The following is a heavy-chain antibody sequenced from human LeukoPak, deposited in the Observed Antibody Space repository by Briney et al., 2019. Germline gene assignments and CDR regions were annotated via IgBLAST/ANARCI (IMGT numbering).Heavy chain of an antibody. Sequence: SGTLSLTCAVSGGSISSSNWWSWVRQPPGKGLEWIGEIYHSGSTSYTNYNPSLKSRVTISVDKSKNQFPLRLNSVTAADTAVFYCAREGRSLRAFDIWGQGTMVTVSS. CDR1: GGSISSSNW. V-gene: IGHV4-4*02. D-gene: IGHD4-23*01. CDR3: AREGRSLRAFDI. J-gene: IGHJ3*02. CDR2: IYHSGSTSYT.